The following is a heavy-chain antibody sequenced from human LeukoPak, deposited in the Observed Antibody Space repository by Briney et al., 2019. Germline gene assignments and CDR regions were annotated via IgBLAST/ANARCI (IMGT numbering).Heavy chain of an antibody. CDR2: IIPIFGTA. D-gene: IGHD3-10*01. J-gene: IGHJ6*02. Sequence: SVKVSCKASGGTFSSYAISWVRQAPGQGLEWMGGIIPIFGTANYAHKFQGRVTITADESTSTAYMELSSLRSEDTAVYYCASASHLTSYGMDVWGQGTTVTVSS. V-gene: IGHV1-69*13. CDR3: ASASHLTSYGMDV. CDR1: GGTFSSYA.